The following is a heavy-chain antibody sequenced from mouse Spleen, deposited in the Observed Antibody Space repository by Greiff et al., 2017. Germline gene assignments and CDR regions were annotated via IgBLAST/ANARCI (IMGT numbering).Heavy chain of an antibody. CDR3: ARNSYGSRDYAMDY. V-gene: IGHV2-9-1*01. CDR2: IWTGGGT. Sequence: VKLMESGPGLVAPSQSLSITCTVSGFSLTSYAISWVRQPPGKGLEWLGVIWTGGGTNYNSALKSRLSISKDNSKSQVFLKMNSLQTDDTARYYCARNSYGSRDYAMDYWGQGTSVTVSS. D-gene: IGHD1-1*01. J-gene: IGHJ4*01. CDR1: GFSLTSYA.